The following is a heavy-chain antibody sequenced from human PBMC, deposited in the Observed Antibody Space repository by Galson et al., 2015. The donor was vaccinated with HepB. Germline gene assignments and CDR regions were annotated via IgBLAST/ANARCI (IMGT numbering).Heavy chain of an antibody. Sequence: SLRLSCADSGFDYDDSAMHWVRQAPGKGLEWVSGISWNSGSIGYADSVKGRFTISRDNAKNSLYLQMNSLRAEDTALYYCAKEGDSSGWTDPYYFDYWGQGTLVTVSS. J-gene: IGHJ4*02. CDR2: ISWNSGSI. CDR1: GFDYDDSA. D-gene: IGHD6-19*01. CDR3: AKEGDSSGWTDPYYFDY. V-gene: IGHV3-9*01.